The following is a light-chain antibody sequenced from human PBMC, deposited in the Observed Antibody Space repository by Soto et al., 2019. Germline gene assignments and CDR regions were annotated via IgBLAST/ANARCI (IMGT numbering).Light chain of an antibody. CDR3: QQYDDLPIT. J-gene: IGKJ1*01. Sequence: DIQMTQSPATLSSSVGDRVTITCKPSQDFDKFLNWYQQKPGKPPKPLIDDASNLATGVPSRFSGRGSGTDFTFTISSLQPEDVATYYCQQYDDLPITFGQGTKVDIK. CDR2: DAS. CDR1: QDFDKF. V-gene: IGKV1-33*01.